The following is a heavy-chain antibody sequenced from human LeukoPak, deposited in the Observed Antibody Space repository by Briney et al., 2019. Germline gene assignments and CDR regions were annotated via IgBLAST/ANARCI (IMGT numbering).Heavy chain of an antibody. CDR3: ARVGTDGYNS. CDR2: INHSGST. V-gene: IGHV4-34*01. J-gene: IGHJ4*02. D-gene: IGHD5-24*01. CDR1: SGSFSGYY. Sequence: SETLSLTCAVYSGSFSGYYWSWIRQPPGKGLEWIGEINHSGSTNYNPSLKSRVTISVDTSKNQFSLKLSSVTAADTAVYYCARVGTDGYNSWGQGTLVTVSS.